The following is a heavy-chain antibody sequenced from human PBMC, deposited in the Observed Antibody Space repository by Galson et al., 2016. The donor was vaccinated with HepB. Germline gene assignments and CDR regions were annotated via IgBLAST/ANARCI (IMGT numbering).Heavy chain of an antibody. D-gene: IGHD2-2*01. CDR2: IYHTGTT. CDR1: GASINDSNW. Sequence: TLSLTCAVSGASINDSNWWTWVRQVPGGGLEWIGEIYHTGTTNNNPFLNSRFTLSIDKSTNQFSLNLTSVTAADTAVYFCARASIVPGARMVFDPWGQGILVTVSS. V-gene: IGHV4-4*01. J-gene: IGHJ5*02. CDR3: ARASIVPGARMVFDP.